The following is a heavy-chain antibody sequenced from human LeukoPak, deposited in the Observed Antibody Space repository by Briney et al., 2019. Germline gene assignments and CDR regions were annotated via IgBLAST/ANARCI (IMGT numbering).Heavy chain of an antibody. CDR3: ARRVRYYYDSSGYTAYDY. CDR1: GASISSYY. D-gene: IGHD3-22*01. J-gene: IGHJ4*02. Sequence: SETLSLTCTVSGASISSYYWRWIRQPPGKGLDYIGYIHYSGITNYNPSLKSRVTLSVDTSKNQFSLRLSSVTAADTAVYYCARRVRYYYDSSGYTAYDYWGQGTLVTVSS. V-gene: IGHV4-59*08. CDR2: IHYSGIT.